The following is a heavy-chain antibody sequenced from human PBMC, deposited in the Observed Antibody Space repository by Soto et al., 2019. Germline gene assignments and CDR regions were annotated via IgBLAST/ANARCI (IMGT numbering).Heavy chain of an antibody. J-gene: IGHJ5*02. CDR1: GGSFSGYY. V-gene: IGHV4-34*01. D-gene: IGHD6-13*01. CDR3: ARGIAAAESWSRIDP. CDR2: INHSGST. Sequence: SETLSLTCAVYGGSFSGYYWSWIRQPPGKGLEWIGEINHSGSTNYNPSLKSRVTISVDTSKNQFSLKLSSVTAADTAVYYCARGIAAAESWSRIDPWGQGTLVTVSS.